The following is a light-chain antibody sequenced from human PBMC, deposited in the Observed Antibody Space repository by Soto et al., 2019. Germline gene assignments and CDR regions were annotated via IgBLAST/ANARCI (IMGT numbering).Light chain of an antibody. CDR1: QGISSY. J-gene: IGKJ1*01. V-gene: IGKV1-13*02. Sequence: AIQLTQSPSSLSASVGDRFAITCRASQGISSYLAWYQQKPGKAPKLLIYKASNLESGVPSRFSGSGSGTDFTLTISRLEPEDFAVYYCQQYGSSVWTFGQGTKVDIK. CDR2: KAS. CDR3: QQYGSSVWT.